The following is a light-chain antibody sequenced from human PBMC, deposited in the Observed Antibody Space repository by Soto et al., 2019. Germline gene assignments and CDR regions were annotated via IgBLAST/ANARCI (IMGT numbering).Light chain of an antibody. J-gene: IGLJ2*01. V-gene: IGLV2-11*01. CDR2: DVS. CDR1: SSDVGGYNY. CDR3: CSYAGSYTPHVV. Sequence: QSALTQPRSVSGSPGQSVTISCTGTSSDVGGYNYVSWYQQHPGKAPKLMIYDVSKRPSGVPDRFSGSKSGNTASLTISGLQAEDEADYYCCSYAGSYTPHVVFGGGTQLTVL.